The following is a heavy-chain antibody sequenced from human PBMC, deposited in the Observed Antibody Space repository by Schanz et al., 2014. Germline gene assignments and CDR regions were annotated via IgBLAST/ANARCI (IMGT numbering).Heavy chain of an antibody. D-gene: IGHD5-12*01. J-gene: IGHJ4*02. CDR2: INSNTGNP. V-gene: IGHV7-4-1*02. CDR1: GYTFTSNG. CDR3: ARGRGGNTGYEAADY. Sequence: QVQLVQSGAEVKKPGASVKVSCKASGYTFTSNGITWVRQAPGQGLEWMGWINSNTGNPTYAPAFTGRFVFSLDTSVSTAYLQIIGLQAEDSAVFYCARGRGGNTGYEAADYWGQGTRVTVSS.